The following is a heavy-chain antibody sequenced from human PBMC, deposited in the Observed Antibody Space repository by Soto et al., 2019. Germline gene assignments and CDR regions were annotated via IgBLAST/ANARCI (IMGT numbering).Heavy chain of an antibody. D-gene: IGHD3-3*01. V-gene: IGHV4-34*01. J-gene: IGHJ5*02. CDR1: GGSFSGYY. CDR2: INHSGST. CDR3: ARTYYDFWSGYYTGDWFDP. Sequence: PSETLSLTCAVYGGSFSGYYWSWIRQPPGKGLEWIGEINHSGSTNYNPSLKSRVTISVDTSKNQFSLKLSSVTAADTAVYYCARTYYDFWSGYYTGDWFDPWGQGTLVTVSS.